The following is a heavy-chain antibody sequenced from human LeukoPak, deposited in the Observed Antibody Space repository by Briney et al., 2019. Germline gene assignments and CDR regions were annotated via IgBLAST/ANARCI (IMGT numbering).Heavy chain of an antibody. J-gene: IGHJ4*02. CDR2: ISWNSGSI. CDR3: AKDKEWELTGGFDY. V-gene: IGHV3-9*03. Sequence: PGGSLRLSCAASGFTFDDYAMHWVRQAPGKGLEWVSGISWNSGSIGYADSVKGRFTISRDNAKNSLYLQMNSLRAEDMALYYCAKDKEWELTGGFDYWGQGTLVTVSS. D-gene: IGHD1-26*01. CDR1: GFTFDDYA.